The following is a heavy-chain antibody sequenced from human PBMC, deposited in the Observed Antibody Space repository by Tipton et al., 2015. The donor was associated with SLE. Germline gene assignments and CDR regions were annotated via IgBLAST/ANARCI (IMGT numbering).Heavy chain of an antibody. CDR1: GGTFSSYT. CDR3: ARGVGGAKSHGL. CDR2: IIPILGIA. D-gene: IGHD3-10*01. V-gene: IGHV1-69*04. J-gene: IGHJ4*02. Sequence: QSGAEVKKPGSSVKVSCKASGGTFSSYTISWVRQAPGQGLEWMGRIIPILGIANYAQKFQGRVTITADKSTSTAYMELSSLRSEDTAVYYCARGVGGAKSHGLWGQGTLVTVSS.